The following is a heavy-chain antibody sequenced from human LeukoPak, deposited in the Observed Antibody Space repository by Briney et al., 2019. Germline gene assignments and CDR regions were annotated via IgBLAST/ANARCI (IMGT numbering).Heavy chain of an antibody. CDR1: GYTFTGYY. CDR3: ASRGGLYSSSWSSDY. V-gene: IGHV1-2*02. J-gene: IGHJ4*02. Sequence: ASVKVSCKASGYTFTGYYMHWVRQAPGQGLEWMGWINPNSGGTNYAQKFQGRVTMTRDTSISTAYMELSRLRSDDTAVYYCASRGGLYSSSWSSDYWGQGTLVTVSS. CDR2: INPNSGGT. D-gene: IGHD6-13*01.